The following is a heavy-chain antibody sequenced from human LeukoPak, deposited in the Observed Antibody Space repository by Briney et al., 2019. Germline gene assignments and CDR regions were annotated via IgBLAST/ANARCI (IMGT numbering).Heavy chain of an antibody. CDR2: INPNSGGT. V-gene: IGHV1-2*02. Sequence: ASVKVSCKASGYTFTGYYMHWVRQAPGQGLEWMGWINPNSGGTNYAQKFQGRVTMTRGTSISTAYMELSRLRSDDTAVYYCARPQYYYDTFDYWGQGTLVTVSS. D-gene: IGHD3-22*01. CDR1: GYTFTGYY. CDR3: ARPQYYYDTFDY. J-gene: IGHJ4*02.